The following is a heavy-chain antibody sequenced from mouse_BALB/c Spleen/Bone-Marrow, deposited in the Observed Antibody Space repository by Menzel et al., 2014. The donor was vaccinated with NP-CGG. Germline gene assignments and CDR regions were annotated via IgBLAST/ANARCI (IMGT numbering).Heavy chain of an antibody. D-gene: IGHD3-1*01. V-gene: IGHV1S29*02. CDR3: ARRAGGWYFDV. CDR1: GYTFTDYN. Sequence: EVKVEESGPELVKPGASVKISCKASGYTFTDYNMHWVKQSHGKSLEWIGYIYPYDGGTGYNQKFKSKATLTVDNSSSTAYMELRSLTSEDSAVYYCARRAGGWYFDVWGAGTTVTVSS. CDR2: IYPYDGGT. J-gene: IGHJ1*01.